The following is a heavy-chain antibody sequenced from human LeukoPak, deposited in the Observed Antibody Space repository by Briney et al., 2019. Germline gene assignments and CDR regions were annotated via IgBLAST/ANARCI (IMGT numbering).Heavy chain of an antibody. CDR3: ARRGYYYYGMDV. D-gene: IGHD3-10*01. J-gene: IGHJ6*02. CDR1: GHGFTSYW. Sequence: PGESLKISCKDSGHGFTSYWISWVRQMSGKGLEWMGRIDPSDSYTNYSPSFQGHVTISVDKSISTAYLQWTSLKSSDSAMYYCARRGYYYYGMDVWGQGTTVTVSS. V-gene: IGHV5-10-1*01. CDR2: IDPSDSYT.